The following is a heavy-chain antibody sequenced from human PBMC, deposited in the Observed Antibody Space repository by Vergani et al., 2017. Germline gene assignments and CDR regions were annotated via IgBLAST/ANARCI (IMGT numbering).Heavy chain of an antibody. V-gene: IGHV3-9*01. CDR1: GITFWKFG. CDR2: ISWNSGGV. D-gene: IGHD5-12*01. CDR3: TKGSVYYHDSAGHGYDPYTGFDL. J-gene: IGHJ3*01. Sequence: EVDLVESGGGLAQPGGSLRLSCEASGITFWKFGMHWVRHGPGKGLEWDSGISWNSGGVHYADSVRGRFTISRDNAKNSLFLEMNSLRFEDTAVYFCTKGSVYYHDSAGHGYDPYTGFDLWGQGTLVTVSS.